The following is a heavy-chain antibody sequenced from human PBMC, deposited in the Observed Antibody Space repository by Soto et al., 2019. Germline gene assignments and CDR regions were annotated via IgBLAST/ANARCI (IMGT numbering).Heavy chain of an antibody. CDR3: ARRRLWCGSDYYYYGMDV. CDR2: IYPGDSDT. J-gene: IGHJ6*02. CDR1: GYSFTSYW. V-gene: IGHV5-51*01. D-gene: IGHD3-10*01. Sequence: GESLKISCKGSGYSFTSYWIDWVRQMPGKGLEWMGIIYPGDSDTRYSPSFQGQVTISADKSISTAYLQWSSLNASDTAMYYCARRRLWCGSDYYYYGMDVWGQGTTVTVSS.